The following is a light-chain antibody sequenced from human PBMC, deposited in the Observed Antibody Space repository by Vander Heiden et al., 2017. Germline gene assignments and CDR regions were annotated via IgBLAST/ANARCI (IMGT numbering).Light chain of an antibody. CDR2: DAS. V-gene: IGKV1-33*01. Sequence: IQMIQSPSSLSASVGDRVTITCRASQDISNYLNWYQQKPGKAPKLLIYDASNLETGVPSRFSGSGSGTDFTFTISSLQPEDIATYYCQQYDNIPPAFGPGTKVDIK. CDR1: QDISNY. CDR3: QQYDNIPPA. J-gene: IGKJ3*01.